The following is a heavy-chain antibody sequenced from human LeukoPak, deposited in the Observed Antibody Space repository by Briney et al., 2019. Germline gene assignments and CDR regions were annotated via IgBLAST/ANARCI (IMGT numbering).Heavy chain of an antibody. D-gene: IGHD1-26*01. J-gene: IGHJ4*02. CDR2: ISSSSSYI. CDR1: GITFSSYA. Sequence: PGGSLRLSCAASGITFSSYAMHWVRQAPGKGLEWVSSISSSSSYIYYADSVKGRFTISRDNAKNSLYLQMNSLRAEDTAVYYCARDVGATLYYFDYWGQGTLVTVSS. V-gene: IGHV3-21*01. CDR3: ARDVGATLYYFDY.